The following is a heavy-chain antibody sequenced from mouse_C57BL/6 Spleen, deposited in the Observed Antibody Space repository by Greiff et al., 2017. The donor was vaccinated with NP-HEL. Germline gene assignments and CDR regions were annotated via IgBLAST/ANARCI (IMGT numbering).Heavy chain of an antibody. CDR1: GFNIKDYY. J-gene: IGHJ2*01. CDR2: IDPEDGDT. CDR3: TTNYGNCPFDY. D-gene: IGHD2-1*01. V-gene: IGHV14-1*01. Sequence: VQLQQSGAELVRPGASVKLSCTASGFNIKDYYMHWVKQRPEQGLEWIGRIDPEDGDTEYAPKFQGKATMTADTSSNTAYLQLSSLTTEDTAVYYCTTNYGNCPFDYWGQGTTLTVSS.